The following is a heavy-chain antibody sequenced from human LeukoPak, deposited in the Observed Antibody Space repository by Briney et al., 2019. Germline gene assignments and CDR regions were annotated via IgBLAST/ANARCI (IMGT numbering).Heavy chain of an antibody. CDR2: IKQDGSEK. V-gene: IGHV3-7*01. Sequence: GGSLRLSCAASGFTFSSYWMSWVRQAPGKGLEWVANIKQDGSEKYYVDSVKGRFTISRDNAKNSLYLQMNSLRAEDTAVYYCARATMAARFRYCSSTSCLNWYFDLWGRGTLVTVSS. CDR3: ARATMAARFRYCSSTSCLNWYFDL. J-gene: IGHJ2*01. D-gene: IGHD2-2*01. CDR1: GFTFSSYW.